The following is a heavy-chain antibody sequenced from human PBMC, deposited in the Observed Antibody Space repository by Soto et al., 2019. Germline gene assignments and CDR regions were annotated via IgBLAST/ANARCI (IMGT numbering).Heavy chain of an antibody. D-gene: IGHD2-15*01. CDR3: ARSQGGSSSLDIYYYYYYGMDV. V-gene: IGHV1-69*01. J-gene: IGHJ6*02. Sequence: QVQLVQSGAEVKKPGSSVNVSCKAPGGTFSSYAISWVRQAPGQGLEWMGGIIPIFGTANYAQEFQGRVTITADESTSTGYMELSSLRSEDTAVYYCARSQGGSSSLDIYYYYYYGMDVWGQGPTVTVSS. CDR1: GGTFSSYA. CDR2: IIPIFGTA.